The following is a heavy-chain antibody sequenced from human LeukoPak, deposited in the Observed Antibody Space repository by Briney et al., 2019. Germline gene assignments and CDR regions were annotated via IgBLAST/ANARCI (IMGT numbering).Heavy chain of an antibody. CDR1: GGSIGSYY. D-gene: IGHD2-21*02. J-gene: IGHJ4*02. CDR3: ARANVVTAIDY. CDR2: IFYSGTT. Sequence: SETLSLTCTVSGGSIGSYYWSWIRQPPGKGLEWIGYIFYSGTTSYNPSLKSRVTMSVDTSKNHFSLKLSSVTATDTAVYYCARANVVTAIDYWGQGTLVTVSS. V-gene: IGHV4-59*01.